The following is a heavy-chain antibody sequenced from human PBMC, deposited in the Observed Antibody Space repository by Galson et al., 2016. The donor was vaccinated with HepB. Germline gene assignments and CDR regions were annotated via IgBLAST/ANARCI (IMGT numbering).Heavy chain of an antibody. CDR2: INPEGGST. CDR3: ARASLWFGELFSDGMDV. J-gene: IGHJ6*02. Sequence: SVKVSCKASGYNFISFHLHWVRQAPGQGLEWVGIINPEGGSTIHAQKFQGRVTMTRDTSTSTVYLELSSLRSEDTAVYYRARASLWFGELFSDGMDVWGQGTTVTVSS. D-gene: IGHD3-10*01. V-gene: IGHV1-46*01. CDR1: GYNFISFH.